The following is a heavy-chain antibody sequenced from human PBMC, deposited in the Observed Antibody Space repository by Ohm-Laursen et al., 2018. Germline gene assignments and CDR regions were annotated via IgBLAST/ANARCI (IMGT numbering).Heavy chain of an antibody. CDR1: GFTFSSYW. D-gene: IGHD3-16*01. CDR2: ADSGGSAT. J-gene: IGHJ6*02. Sequence: SLRLSCAAPGFTFSSYWMHWVRQGPGKGAVWVSRADSGGSATSYADSVKGRFTISRDNAKNTLYLQMNSLRAEDTAVYYCARGSLNGLDVWGQGTTVTVSS. V-gene: IGHV3-74*01. CDR3: ARGSLNGLDV.